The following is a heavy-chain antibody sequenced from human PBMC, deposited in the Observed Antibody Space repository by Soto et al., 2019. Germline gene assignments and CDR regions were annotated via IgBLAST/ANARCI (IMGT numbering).Heavy chain of an antibody. Sequence: ASVKVSCKASGYTFTGYYMHWVRQAPGQGLEWMGGINPISGGTNYAQKFQGRVTMTADESTSTAYMELSSLRSEDTAVYYCARARNYAYNWFDPWGQGTLVTVSS. CDR1: GYTFTGYY. CDR3: ARARNYAYNWFDP. V-gene: IGHV1-2*02. D-gene: IGHD3-16*01. J-gene: IGHJ5*02. CDR2: INPISGGT.